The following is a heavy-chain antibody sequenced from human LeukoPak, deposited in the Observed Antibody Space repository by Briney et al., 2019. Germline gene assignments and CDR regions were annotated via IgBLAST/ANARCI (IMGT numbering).Heavy chain of an antibody. J-gene: IGHJ6*03. CDR1: GSTFSSYA. Sequence: GGSLRLSCAASGSTFSSYAMTWVRQATGKGLEWVSTVSGSGGSTYYADSVKGRFTISRDNSKNTLYLQMNSLRAEDTAVYYCAKDSDYYYYMDVWGTGTTVTVSS. CDR3: AKDSDYYYYMDV. CDR2: VSGSGGST. V-gene: IGHV3-23*01.